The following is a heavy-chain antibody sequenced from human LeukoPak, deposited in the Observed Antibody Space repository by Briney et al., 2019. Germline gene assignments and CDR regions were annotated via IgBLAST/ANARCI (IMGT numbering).Heavy chain of an antibody. CDR1: GYSFYTYW. Sequence: GESLKISCKGSGYSFYTYWIAWVRQMPGKGLEWMGITYPDDSDTRYSPSFQGQVTISADKSIDTAYLRWRSLKASDTGMYYCVRQSLGEFKYWGQGTLVTVSS. CDR2: TYPDDSDT. J-gene: IGHJ4*02. CDR3: VRQSLGEFKY. D-gene: IGHD3-10*01. V-gene: IGHV5-51*01.